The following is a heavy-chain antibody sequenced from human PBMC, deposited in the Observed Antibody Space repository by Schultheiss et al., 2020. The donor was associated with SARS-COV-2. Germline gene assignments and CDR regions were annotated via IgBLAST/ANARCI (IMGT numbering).Heavy chain of an antibody. CDR1: GYTFTSYY. CDR3: ARDLDDSSGYYYLGTYYYYYYGMDV. J-gene: IGHJ6*02. D-gene: IGHD3-22*01. CDR2: INPSGGST. V-gene: IGHV1-46*01. Sequence: ASVKVSCKASGYTFTSYYMHWVRQAPGQGLEWMGIINPSGGSTSYAQKFQGRVTMTRNTSISTAYMELSSLRSEDTAVYYCARDLDDSSGYYYLGTYYYYYYGMDVWGQGTTVTVSS.